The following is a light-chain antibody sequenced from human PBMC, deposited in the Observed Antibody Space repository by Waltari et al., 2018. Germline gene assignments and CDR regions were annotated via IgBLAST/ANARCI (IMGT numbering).Light chain of an antibody. CDR2: EDS. CDR3: GTWDSSLSGAV. Sequence: QSVLTQPPSVSAAPGQRVTISCSGGHSKTGTNYVSWYRQVPGTAPKILIYEDSERPSGVPGRFSGSKSGTSATLDITGLQAGDEADYYCGTWDSSLSGAVFGGGTHLTVL. J-gene: IGLJ7*01. V-gene: IGLV1-51*02. CDR1: HSKTGTNY.